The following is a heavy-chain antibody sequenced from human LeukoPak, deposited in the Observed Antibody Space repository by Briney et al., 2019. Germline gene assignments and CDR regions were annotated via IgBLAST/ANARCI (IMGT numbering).Heavy chain of an antibody. J-gene: IGHJ4*02. Sequence: PSETLSLTCTVSGYSISSGYYWGWIRQPPGKGLEWIGSIYHSGSTYYNPSLKSRVTISVDTSKNQFSLKLSSVTAADTAVYYCARDRVDTAMAKGTFDYWGQGTLVTVSS. V-gene: IGHV4-38-2*02. D-gene: IGHD5-18*01. CDR1: GYSISSGYY. CDR3: ARDRVDTAMAKGTFDY. CDR2: IYHSGST.